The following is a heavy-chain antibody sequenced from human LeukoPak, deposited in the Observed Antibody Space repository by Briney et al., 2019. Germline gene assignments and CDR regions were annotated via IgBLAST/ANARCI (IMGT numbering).Heavy chain of an antibody. CDR2: INAGNGNT. Sequence: ASVKVSCKASGYTFTNYAILWVRQAPGQRLEWMGWINAGNGNTKYSQKFQGRVTLTRDTSASTAYMELRSLRSDDTAVYYCARGGGFDQNWFDPWGQGTLVTVS. CDR3: ARGGGFDQNWFDP. V-gene: IGHV1-3*01. CDR1: GYTFTNYA. D-gene: IGHD4-23*01. J-gene: IGHJ5*02.